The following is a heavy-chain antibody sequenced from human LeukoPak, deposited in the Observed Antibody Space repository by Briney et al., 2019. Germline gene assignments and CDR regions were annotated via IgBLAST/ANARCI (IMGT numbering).Heavy chain of an antibody. CDR3: TRVSESGNSDY. CDR2: IWYDGKNK. D-gene: IGHD4-23*01. V-gene: IGHV3-33*01. J-gene: IGHJ4*02. CDR1: GFNFTGYG. Sequence: GGSLRLSCAASGFNFTGYGIHWVRQVPGKGLDWVAVIWYDGKNKHYADSVKGRFTISSDTSKNTVYLQMNSLRAEDTAVYYCTRVSESGNSDYWGQGTLVTVSS.